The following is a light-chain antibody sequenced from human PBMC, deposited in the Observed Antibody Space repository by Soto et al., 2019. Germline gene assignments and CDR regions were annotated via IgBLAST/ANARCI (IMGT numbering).Light chain of an antibody. CDR1: QGVSNF. CDR2: AAS. Sequence: DIQMTQSPSSLSASIGDRVTITCRASQGVSNFLAWYQQKPGKVPQLLIYAASTLQSGVPSRFSGSGSGTDFTLTISSLESEDVATYYCQKYSSAPMTFGGGTRLEIK. V-gene: IGKV1-27*01. J-gene: IGKJ4*01. CDR3: QKYSSAPMT.